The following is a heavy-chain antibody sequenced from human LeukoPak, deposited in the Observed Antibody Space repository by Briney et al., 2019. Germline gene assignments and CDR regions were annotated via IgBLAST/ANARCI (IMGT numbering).Heavy chain of an antibody. Sequence: GGSLRLSCAASGFTFSSYAMSWVRQAPGKGLEWVSAISGSGGSTYYADSVKGRFTISRDNSKNTLYLQMNSLRAEDTAVYYCARRGSMQPFGYWGQGTLVTVSS. D-gene: IGHD3-16*01. V-gene: IGHV3-23*01. CDR3: ARRGSMQPFGY. J-gene: IGHJ4*02. CDR2: ISGSGGST. CDR1: GFTFSSYA.